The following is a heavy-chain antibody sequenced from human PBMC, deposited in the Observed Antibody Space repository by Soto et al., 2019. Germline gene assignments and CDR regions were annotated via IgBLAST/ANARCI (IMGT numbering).Heavy chain of an antibody. CDR1: GGSISSGGYY. CDR3: ARVRGTYSHFDY. V-gene: IGHV4-61*08. Sequence: SETLSLTCTVSGGSISSGGYYWSWIRQHPGKGLEWIGYIYDSGSTNYNPSLKSRVTISVDTSKNQFSLKLSSVTAADTAVYYCARVRGTYSHFDYWGQGALVT. CDR2: IYDSGST. J-gene: IGHJ4*02. D-gene: IGHD1-26*01.